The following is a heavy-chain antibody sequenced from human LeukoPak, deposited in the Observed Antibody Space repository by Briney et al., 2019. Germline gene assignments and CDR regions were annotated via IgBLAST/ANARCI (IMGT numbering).Heavy chain of an antibody. CDR3: AKVGYCSSTSCSDAFDI. V-gene: IGHV3-23*01. J-gene: IGHJ3*02. D-gene: IGHD2-2*01. Sequence: PGGSLRLSCAASGFNFSSYAMSWVRQAPGKGLEWVSAISGGGGSTYYADSVKGRFTISRDNSKNTLYLQMNSLRAEDTAVYYCAKVGYCSSTSCSDAFDIWGQGTMVTVSS. CDR2: ISGGGGST. CDR1: GFNFSSYA.